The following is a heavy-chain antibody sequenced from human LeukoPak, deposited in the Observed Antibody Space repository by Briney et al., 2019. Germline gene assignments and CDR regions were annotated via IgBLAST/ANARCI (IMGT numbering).Heavy chain of an antibody. CDR3: ASAVYLTYGSGRYSSDS. J-gene: IGHJ4*02. D-gene: IGHD3-10*01. Sequence: ASVKVSCKASGYTFTGYYMHWVRKAPGQGLEWMGWINPNSGGTNYAQKFQGRVTMTRDTSISTAYMDLSRLRSDDTAVYYCASAVYLTYGSGRYSSDSWGQGTLVTVSS. V-gene: IGHV1-2*02. CDR1: GYTFTGYY. CDR2: INPNSGGT.